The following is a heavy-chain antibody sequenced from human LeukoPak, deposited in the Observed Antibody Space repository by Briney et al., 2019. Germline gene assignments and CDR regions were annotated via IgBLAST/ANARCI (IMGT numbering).Heavy chain of an antibody. J-gene: IGHJ4*02. CDR1: GGSISSTSYY. CDR3: ARGGGTFDY. D-gene: IGHD3-16*01. V-gene: IGHV4-39*07. CDR2: IYYSGST. Sequence: SETLSLTCTVSGGSISSTSYYWGWIRQPPGKGLEWIGYIYYSGSTYYNPSLKSRITMSVDTSKNQFSLKLSSVTAADTAVYYCARGGGTFDYWGQGTLVTVSS.